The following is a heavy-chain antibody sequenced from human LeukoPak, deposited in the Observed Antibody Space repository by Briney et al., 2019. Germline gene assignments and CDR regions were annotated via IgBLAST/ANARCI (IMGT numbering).Heavy chain of an antibody. CDR1: GGTFSSYA. CDR2: IIPIFGTA. D-gene: IGHD4-17*01. J-gene: IGHJ3*02. Sequence: ASVTVSCKASGGTFSSYAISWVRQAPGQGLEWMGGIIPIFGTANYAQKFQGRVTITADESTSTAYMELSSLRSEDTAVYYCARTPWVTTGFGAFDIWGQGTMVTVSS. V-gene: IGHV1-69*13. CDR3: ARTPWVTTGFGAFDI.